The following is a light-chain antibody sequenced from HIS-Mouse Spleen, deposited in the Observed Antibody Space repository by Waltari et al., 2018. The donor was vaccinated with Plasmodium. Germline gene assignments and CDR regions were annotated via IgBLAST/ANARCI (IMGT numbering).Light chain of an antibody. Sequence: QSALTQPPSASGSPGQSVTIPCTGTSRAVGGYNYVPWYQQHPGKAPKLMIYEVSKRPSGVPDRFSGSKSGNTASLTVSGLQAEDEADYYCSSYAGSNNLVFGGGTKLTVL. V-gene: IGLV2-8*01. CDR3: SSYAGSNNLV. J-gene: IGLJ2*01. CDR1: SRAVGGYNY. CDR2: EVS.